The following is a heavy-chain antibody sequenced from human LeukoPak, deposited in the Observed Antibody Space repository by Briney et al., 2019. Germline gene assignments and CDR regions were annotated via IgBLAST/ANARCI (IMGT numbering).Heavy chain of an antibody. CDR1: GGSISSSSYY. D-gene: IGHD1-1*01. V-gene: IGHV4-39*01. J-gene: IGHJ4*02. CDR2: IYYSGST. Sequence: PSETLSLTCTVSGGSISSSSYYWGWIRQPPGKGLEWIGSIYYSGSTYYNPSLKSRVTISVDTSKNQFSLKLSSVTAADTAVYYCARGGTRTPPFDYWGQGTLVTVSS. CDR3: ARGGTRTPPFDY.